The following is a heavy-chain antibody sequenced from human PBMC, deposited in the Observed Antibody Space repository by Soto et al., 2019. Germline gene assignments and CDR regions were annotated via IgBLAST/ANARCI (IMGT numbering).Heavy chain of an antibody. D-gene: IGHD3-22*01. CDR1: GGTFSSYA. J-gene: IGHJ4*02. V-gene: IGHV1-69*12. CDR3: ARDTNNYYDSSGYYHDFDY. CDR2: IIPIFGTA. Sequence: QVQLVQSGAEVKKPGSSVKVSCKASGGTFSSYAISWVRQAPGQGLEWMGGIIPIFGTANYAQKFQGRVTMPADESTSTAYMELSSLRSEDTAVYYCARDTNNYYDSSGYYHDFDYWGQGTLVTVSS.